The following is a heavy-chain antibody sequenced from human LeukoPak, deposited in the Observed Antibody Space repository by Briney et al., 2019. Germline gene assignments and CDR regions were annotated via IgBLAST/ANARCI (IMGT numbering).Heavy chain of an antibody. CDR2: IYHTGSD. J-gene: IGHJ6*03. Sequence: SETLSLTCSVSGVSTGSQNFYWVWNPQAPGKGLEWIVNIYHTGSDYYSPARKGRVTISIDTSKDNFSLRLTSFTAADTTLYYCARLRDYGNLFFYFYMDVGGKGASVTVSS. CDR3: ARLRDYGNLFFYFYMDV. V-gene: IGHV4-39*02. CDR1: GVSTGSQNFY. D-gene: IGHD4-17*01.